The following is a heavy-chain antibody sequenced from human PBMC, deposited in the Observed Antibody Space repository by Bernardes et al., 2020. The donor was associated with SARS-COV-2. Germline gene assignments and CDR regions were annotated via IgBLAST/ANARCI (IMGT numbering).Heavy chain of an antibody. D-gene: IGHD3-3*02. Sequence: TLSLTCTVSGGSISSHQWNWIRQSPGRGLEWIANVDYSGTTLYNPALASRATISVDTSRNQFSLKLSSVTAADTATYYCARRINMGTPSPDQNNWFDPWGQGTLVTVSS. CDR3: ARRINMGTPSPDQNNWFDP. J-gene: IGHJ5*02. CDR2: VDYSGTT. CDR1: GGSISSHQ. V-gene: IGHV4-59*08.